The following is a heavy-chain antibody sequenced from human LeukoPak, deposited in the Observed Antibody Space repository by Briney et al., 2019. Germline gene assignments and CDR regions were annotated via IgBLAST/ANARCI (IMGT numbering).Heavy chain of an antibody. CDR3: ASERPSSSWYDY. V-gene: IGHV3-7*01. CDR1: GFPFSTYL. Sequence: PGGSLRLSCAASGFPFSTYLMTWVRQAPGKGLEWVANIYQDGTEKYYAASVKGRFSISRDNAKNSLYLQMNSLRAEDTAVYYCASERPSSSWYDYWGQGTLVTVSS. D-gene: IGHD6-13*01. J-gene: IGHJ4*02. CDR2: IYQDGTEK.